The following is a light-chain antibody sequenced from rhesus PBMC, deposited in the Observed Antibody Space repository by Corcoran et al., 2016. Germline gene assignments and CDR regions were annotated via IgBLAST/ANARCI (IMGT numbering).Light chain of an antibody. Sequence: QPAPTQSPSVSGSPGQSGTISCTGTTSDIGGYDRVSWYQQHPGKAPKLLIFEVNKRPSGVSDRFSGSKSADTASLIISGLQAEDEADYFCSSYSGITTYVFGSGTRLTVL. CDR3: SSYSGITTYV. CDR2: EVN. V-gene: IGLV2-13*03. J-gene: IGLJ1*01. CDR1: TSDIGGYDR.